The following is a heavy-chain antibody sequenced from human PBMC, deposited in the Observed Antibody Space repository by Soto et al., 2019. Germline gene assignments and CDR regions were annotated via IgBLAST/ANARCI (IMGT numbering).Heavy chain of an antibody. Sequence: ASVKVSCKASGYIFTDYYMHWVRQAPGQELEWMGWINANNGSTKYSQKFQGRVTITRDTSASTAYMELSSLRSEDTAVYYCARGYSSSSPMNVWGQGTTVTVSS. D-gene: IGHD6-13*01. V-gene: IGHV1-3*01. CDR1: GYIFTDYY. CDR3: ARGYSSSSPMNV. J-gene: IGHJ6*02. CDR2: INANNGST.